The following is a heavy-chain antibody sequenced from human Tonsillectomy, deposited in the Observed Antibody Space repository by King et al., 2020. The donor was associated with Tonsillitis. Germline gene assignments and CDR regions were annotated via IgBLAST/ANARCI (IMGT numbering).Heavy chain of an antibody. D-gene: IGHD1-26*01. CDR2: IIPMCETT. Sequence: QLVQSGAEVKKPGSSVKVSCKASGVIFSSYVISWLRQAPGQGLEWMGEIIPMCETTNYAQKFKGRVTITADKSTSTAYMELSSLGSEDTAVYYCARVAGGIWGQGTMVTVSS. J-gene: IGHJ3*01. V-gene: IGHV1-69*06. CDR3: ARVAGGI. CDR1: GVIFSSYV.